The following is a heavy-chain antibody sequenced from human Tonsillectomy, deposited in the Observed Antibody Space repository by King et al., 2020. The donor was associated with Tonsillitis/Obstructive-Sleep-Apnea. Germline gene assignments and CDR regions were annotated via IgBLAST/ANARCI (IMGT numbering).Heavy chain of an antibody. CDR1: GGSFSGYY. V-gene: IGHV4-34*01. Sequence: VQLQQWGAGLLKPSETLSLTCAVYGGSFSGYYWSWIRQPPGKGLEWIGEINHSGSTNYNPSLKSRVTISVDTSKNQFSLKLSSVTAADTAVYYCARGQDIVVVPAASRGRLYCFDYWGQGTLVTVSS. J-gene: IGHJ4*02. CDR2: INHSGST. CDR3: ARGQDIVVVPAASRGRLYCFDY. D-gene: IGHD2-2*01.